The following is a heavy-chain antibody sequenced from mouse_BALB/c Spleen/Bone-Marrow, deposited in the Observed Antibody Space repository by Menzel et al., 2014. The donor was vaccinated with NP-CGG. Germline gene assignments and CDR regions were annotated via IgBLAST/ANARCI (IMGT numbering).Heavy chain of an antibody. V-gene: IGHV5-17*02. D-gene: IGHD2-2*01. CDR3: ARGGLRDYLAY. Sequence: DVMLVESGGGLVQSGGSRKLSCAASGFTFSSFGMHRVRQAPEKGLEWVAYISSGGSSIYFADTMKGRLTISRDNPKNTLFLQLTSLRSEDTAIYYCARGGLRDYLAYWGQGTTLTVSS. CDR2: ISSGGSSI. J-gene: IGHJ2*01. CDR1: GFTFSSFG.